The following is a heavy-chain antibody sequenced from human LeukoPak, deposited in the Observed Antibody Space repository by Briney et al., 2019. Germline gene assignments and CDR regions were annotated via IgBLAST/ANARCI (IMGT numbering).Heavy chain of an antibody. V-gene: IGHV3-48*02. J-gene: IGHJ4*02. CDR1: GFSFTDYR. D-gene: IGHD3-9*01. Sequence: GGSLRLSCATSGFSFTDYRMNWVRQAPGKGLEWISNIRTTAEGAKYAYYADSVKGRVTISRDDGKNTLYLHMNSLRDDDTAVYYCATDQRYAFDYWGQGILVTVSS. CDR3: ATDQRYAFDY. CDR2: IRTTAEGAKYA.